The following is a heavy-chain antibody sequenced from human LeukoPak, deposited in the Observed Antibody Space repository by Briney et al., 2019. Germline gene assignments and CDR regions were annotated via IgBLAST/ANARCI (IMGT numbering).Heavy chain of an antibody. V-gene: IGHV1-2*02. Sequence: ASVKVSCKASRYTFTGYYIHWVRQAPGQGLEWMGWINPNSGDTNYAQKFQGRVTMTRDTSISTAYMELGRLRSDDTAVYFCARGLNSGTYYNYFDYWGQGTLVTVSS. J-gene: IGHJ4*02. CDR1: RYTFTGYY. CDR2: INPNSGDT. D-gene: IGHD3-10*01. CDR3: ARGLNSGTYYNYFDY.